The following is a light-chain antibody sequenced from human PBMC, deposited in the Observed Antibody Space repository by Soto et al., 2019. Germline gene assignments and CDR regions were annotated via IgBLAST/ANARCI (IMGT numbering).Light chain of an antibody. CDR3: SSYGRSSLI. CDR2: EVT. J-gene: IGLJ2*01. V-gene: IGLV2-14*01. Sequence: QSVLTQPASVSGSPGQSITISCTGTSSDVGSYHYVSWYQQFPGEAPKLMIYEVTKRPSGISNRFSGSKSGNTASLTISELQAEDEAYYYCSSYGRSSLIFGGGTKVTVL. CDR1: SSDVGSYHY.